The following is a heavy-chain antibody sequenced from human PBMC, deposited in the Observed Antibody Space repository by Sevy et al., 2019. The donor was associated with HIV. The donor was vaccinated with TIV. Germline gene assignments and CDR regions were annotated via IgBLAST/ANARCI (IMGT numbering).Heavy chain of an antibody. CDR1: GFTFSSYE. Sequence: GGSLRLSCAASGFTFSSYEMNWVRLAPGKGLEWVSYVRNSGTSIYYSDSVKGRFTISRDNARNSLYLQMNSLRAEDTAVYYCARGLPPSATTVAHFDYWGQGTLVTVSS. D-gene: IGHD4-17*01. J-gene: IGHJ4*02. CDR3: ARGLPPSATTVAHFDY. V-gene: IGHV3-48*03. CDR2: VRNSGTSI.